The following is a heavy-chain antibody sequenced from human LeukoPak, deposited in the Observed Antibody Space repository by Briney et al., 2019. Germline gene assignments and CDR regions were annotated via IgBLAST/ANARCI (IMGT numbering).Heavy chain of an antibody. CDR3: ASQYYYDSSGYYDY. CDR1: GGSISSGSYY. CDR2: IYYSGST. V-gene: IGHV4-61*10. Sequence: SETLSLTCTVSGGSISSGSYYWSWIRQPAGKGLEWIGYIYYSGSTNYNPSLKSRVTISVDTSKNQFSLKLSSVTAADTAVYYCASQYYYDSSGYYDYWGQGTLVTVSS. J-gene: IGHJ4*02. D-gene: IGHD3-22*01.